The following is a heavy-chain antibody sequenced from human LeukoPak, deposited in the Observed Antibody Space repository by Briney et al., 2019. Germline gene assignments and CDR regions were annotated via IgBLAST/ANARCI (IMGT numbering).Heavy chain of an antibody. J-gene: IGHJ1*01. CDR1: GYIFTSYA. D-gene: IGHD2-2*01. CDR2: INAGNGNT. Sequence: GASVKVSCKASGYIFTSYAMHWVRQAPGQRLEWMGWINAGNGNTKYSQRFQGRVTITRDTSASTAYMELSSLRSEDTAVYYCARSGYCSSTSCPGGYFQHWGQGTLVTVSS. V-gene: IGHV1-3*01. CDR3: ARSGYCSSTSCPGGYFQH.